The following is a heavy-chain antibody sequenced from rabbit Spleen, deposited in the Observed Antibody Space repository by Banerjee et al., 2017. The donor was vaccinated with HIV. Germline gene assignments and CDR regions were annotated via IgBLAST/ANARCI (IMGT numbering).Heavy chain of an antibody. CDR3: ARDTGSSFSSYGMDL. D-gene: IGHD8-1*01. CDR2: IDVSGGSTT. J-gene: IGHJ6*01. CDR1: GFSFSSNW. V-gene: IGHV1S45*01. Sequence: LEESGGGLVKPGGTLTLTCTVSGFSFSSNWICWVRQAPGKGLEWIACIDVSGGSTTHYASWAKGRFTVSKTSSTTVTLQMTSLTVADTATYFCARDTGSSFSSYGMDLWGPGTLVTVS.